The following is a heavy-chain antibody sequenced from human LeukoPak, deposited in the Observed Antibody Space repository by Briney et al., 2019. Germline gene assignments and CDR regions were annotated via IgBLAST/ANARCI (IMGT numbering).Heavy chain of an antibody. J-gene: IGHJ3*02. CDR1: GDSVSSNSAA. CDR2: TYYRSKWYN. D-gene: IGHD6-19*01. V-gene: IGHV6-1*01. Sequence: SQTLSLTCAISGDSVSSNSAAWHWIRQSPSRRLEWLGRTYYRSKWYNDYAVSVKSRITINPDTSKNQFSLQLNSVTPEDTAVYYCARDSGWSLPDAFDIWGQGTMVTVSS. CDR3: ARDSGWSLPDAFDI.